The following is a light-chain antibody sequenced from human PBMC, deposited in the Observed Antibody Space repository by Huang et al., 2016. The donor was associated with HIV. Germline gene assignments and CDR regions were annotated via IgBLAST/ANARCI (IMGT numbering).Light chain of an antibody. J-gene: IGKJ5*01. CDR3: QQRSNWFIT. Sequence: EIVLTQSPATLSLSPGERATLSCRASQSINNYLAWYQQKPGQAPRLLLYDASNRATGIPARFSGSGSGTDFTLTISSLEPEDFAVYYCQQRSNWFITFGQGTRLEIK. CDR1: QSINNY. CDR2: DAS. V-gene: IGKV3-11*01.